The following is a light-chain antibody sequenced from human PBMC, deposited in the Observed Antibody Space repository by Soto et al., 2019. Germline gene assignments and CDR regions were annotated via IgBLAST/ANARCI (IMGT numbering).Light chain of an antibody. CDR3: KQYKEWPPFT. J-gene: IGKJ5*01. CDR1: RDISNS. V-gene: IGKV1-12*01. CDR2: GAS. Sequence: DIQLNQSPSSVSASVGDRLTITCRASRDISNSLAWYRQTPGKAPKLLLRGASSLHRGVPSRFSGGGAGTEFTLTISSLQPEDFAVYYCKQYKEWPPFTFGQGTRLEI.